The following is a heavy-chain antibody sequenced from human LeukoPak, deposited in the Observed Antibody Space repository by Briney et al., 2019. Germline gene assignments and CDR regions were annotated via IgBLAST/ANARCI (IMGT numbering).Heavy chain of an antibody. CDR1: GGSFSGYY. V-gene: IGHV4-34*01. D-gene: IGHD6-19*01. Sequence: SETLSLTCAVHGGSFSGYYWSWIRQSPGKGLEWIGEIDDSGSTNYNPSLKSRVTVSVEKSKNQFSLKLRSVTAADTAVYYCAKDSSGWSHIYMDVWGKGTTVTVSS. CDR2: IDDSGST. J-gene: IGHJ6*03. CDR3: AKDSSGWSHIYMDV.